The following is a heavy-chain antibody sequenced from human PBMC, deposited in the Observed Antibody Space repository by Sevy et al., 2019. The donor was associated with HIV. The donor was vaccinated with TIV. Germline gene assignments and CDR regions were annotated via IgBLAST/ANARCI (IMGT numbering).Heavy chain of an antibody. CDR3: ARDVAAGDF. Sequence: GGSLRLSCAAPGFTFTRYWMSWVRQAPGKGLEWVANINEDGSEKYYVDSVKGRFTISRDNARKSLHLQMNSLRAEDTAIYYCARDVAAGDFWGQGTLVTVSS. V-gene: IGHV3-7*01. CDR2: INEDGSEK. CDR1: GFTFTRYW. J-gene: IGHJ4*02. D-gene: IGHD2-21*01.